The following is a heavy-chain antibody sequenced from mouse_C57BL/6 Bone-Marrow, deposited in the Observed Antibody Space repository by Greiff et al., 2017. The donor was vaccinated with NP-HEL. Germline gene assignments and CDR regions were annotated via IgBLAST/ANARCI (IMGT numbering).Heavy chain of an antibody. CDR1: CSTLHTPS. CDR3: VRNYYGSSYAMDY. J-gene: IGHJ4*01. CDR2: IRSTSRHYVT. Sequence: DVMLVESGGGLVQPPGSLKLPCADSCSTLHTPSIHFFLPAPLKVLECVARIRSTSRHYVTYYADSVKDRFTISRDDSQSMLYLQMNNLKTEDTAMYYCVRNYYGSSYAMDYWGQGTSVTVSS. D-gene: IGHD1-1*01. V-gene: IGHV10-3*01.